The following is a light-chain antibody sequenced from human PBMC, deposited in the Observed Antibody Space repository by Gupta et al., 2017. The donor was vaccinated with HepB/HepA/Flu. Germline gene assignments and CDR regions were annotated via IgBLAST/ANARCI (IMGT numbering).Light chain of an antibody. Sequence: EIVLTQSPDTLSLSPGERVTLSCRASQSVSNSYLAWYQHKPGQAPRLLIYGTSIRATGIPDRFSGSGSGTDFTLSISRLEPEDFAVYFCHLYGASPRTFGQGTKVEIK. CDR2: GTS. J-gene: IGKJ1*01. CDR3: HLYGASPRT. V-gene: IGKV3-20*01. CDR1: QSVSNSY.